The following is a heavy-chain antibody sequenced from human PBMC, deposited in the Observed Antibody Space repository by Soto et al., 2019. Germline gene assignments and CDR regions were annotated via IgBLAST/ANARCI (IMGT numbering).Heavy chain of an antibody. CDR1: GGSISSGGYS. V-gene: IGHV4-30-2*03. CDR3: ARQHYYDSSGYYTWN. J-gene: IGHJ4*02. CDR2: VYHSGST. D-gene: IGHD3-22*01. Sequence: PSETLSLTCAVSGGSISSGGYSWSWIRQPPGKGLEWIASVYHSGSTYYTPSLKSRVTISADTSNNQFSLRLNSVTAADTAVYYCARQHYYDSSGYYTWNWGQGTLVTVSS.